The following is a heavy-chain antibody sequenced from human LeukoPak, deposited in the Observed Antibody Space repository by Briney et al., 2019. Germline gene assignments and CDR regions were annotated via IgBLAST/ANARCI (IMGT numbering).Heavy chain of an antibody. CDR2: INIDGTTT. Sequence: GGSLRLSCAASGFTFDDYGMSWVRQAPGKGLVWVARINIDGTTTTYADSVKGRFTISRDNAKNTLYLQMNSLRAEDTAVYYCARDITAAGNGFQHWGQGTLVTVSS. J-gene: IGHJ1*01. CDR3: ARDITAAGNGFQH. D-gene: IGHD6-13*01. CDR1: GFTFDDYG. V-gene: IGHV3-74*01.